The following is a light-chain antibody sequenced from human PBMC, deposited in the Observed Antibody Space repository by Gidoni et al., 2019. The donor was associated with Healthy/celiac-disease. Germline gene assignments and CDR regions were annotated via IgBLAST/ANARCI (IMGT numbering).Light chain of an antibody. J-gene: IGLJ3*02. V-gene: IGLV3-21*02. Sequence: SYVLTQPPSVSLAPGQTARITCGGNNIGSKSVHWYQQKPGQTTVLVVYDDSDRPSGIPERVSGSNSGNTATLTISRVEDGDEADYYCQVWDSSSDHRVFGGGTKLTVL. CDR1: NIGSKS. CDR3: QVWDSSSDHRV. CDR2: DDS.